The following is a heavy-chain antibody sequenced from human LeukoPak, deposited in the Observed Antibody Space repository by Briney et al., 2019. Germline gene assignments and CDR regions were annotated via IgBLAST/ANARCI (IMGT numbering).Heavy chain of an antibody. D-gene: IGHD3-22*01. Sequence: SETLSLTCTVSGGSISSSSYYWGWIRQPPGKGLEWIGSIYYSGSTYYNPSLKSRVTISVDTSKNQFSLKLSSVTAADTAVYYCARGVLLPAKDYYDSSGSPPNWGQGTLVTVSS. CDR2: IYYSGST. CDR1: GGSISSSSYY. V-gene: IGHV4-39*01. CDR3: ARGVLLPAKDYYDSSGSPPN. J-gene: IGHJ4*02.